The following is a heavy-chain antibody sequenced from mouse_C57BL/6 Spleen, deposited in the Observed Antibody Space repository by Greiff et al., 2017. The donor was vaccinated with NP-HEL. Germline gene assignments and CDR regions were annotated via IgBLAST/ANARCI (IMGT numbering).Heavy chain of an antibody. Sequence: EVQLVESGGGLVKPGGSLKLSCAASGFTFSDYGMHWVRQAPEKGLEWVAYISSGSGNIYYADTVKGRFTISRDNAKNTLFLQMTSLRSEDAAMYYCASYGYDYAMDYWGQGTSVTVSS. CDR1: GFTFSDYG. CDR3: ASYGYDYAMDY. J-gene: IGHJ4*01. V-gene: IGHV5-17*01. CDR2: ISSGSGNI. D-gene: IGHD2-2*01.